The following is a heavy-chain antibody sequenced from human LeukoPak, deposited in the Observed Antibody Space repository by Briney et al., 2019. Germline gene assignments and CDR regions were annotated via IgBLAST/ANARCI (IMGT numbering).Heavy chain of an antibody. Sequence: GESLRISCKGLGYSFTSYWIGWVRQMPGKGLEWMGIIYPGDSETRYSPSFQGQVTISADKSIITAYLQWSSLKASDTAMYYCARRGVAALYEAFDIWGQGTMVTVSS. V-gene: IGHV5-51*01. D-gene: IGHD6-19*01. CDR1: GYSFTSYW. CDR3: ARRGVAALYEAFDI. CDR2: IYPGDSET. J-gene: IGHJ3*02.